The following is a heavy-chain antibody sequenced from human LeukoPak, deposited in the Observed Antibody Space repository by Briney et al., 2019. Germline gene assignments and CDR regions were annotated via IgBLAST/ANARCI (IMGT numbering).Heavy chain of an antibody. D-gene: IGHD6-13*01. J-gene: IGHJ3*01. CDR2: ISGSGGTT. CDR3: ATSRIAAAGDVFDL. V-gene: IGHV3-23*01. Sequence: GGSLRLSCAASGFTISSNARTWVRQAPGKGLEWVSGISGSGGTTNYADSVRARFTISRDNSKNTLYLQMSSLRAEDTAVYFCATSRIAAAGDVFDLWGQGTMVT. CDR1: GFTISSNA.